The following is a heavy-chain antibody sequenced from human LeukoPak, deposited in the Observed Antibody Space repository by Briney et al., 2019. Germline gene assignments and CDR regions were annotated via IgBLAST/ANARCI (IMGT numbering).Heavy chain of an antibody. CDR1: GFTFSSYA. J-gene: IGHJ4*02. CDR3: AKDRYSSAIDS. CDR2: IYAGGDVT. D-gene: IGHD6-19*01. Sequence: GGSLRLSCAASGFTFSSYAMNWVRQAPGKGLEWLSLIYAGGDVTYYADSVQGRFTISRDSSNNTLYLQMNSLRAEDTALYYCAKDRYSSAIDSWGQGVLVTVSS. V-gene: IGHV3-23*01.